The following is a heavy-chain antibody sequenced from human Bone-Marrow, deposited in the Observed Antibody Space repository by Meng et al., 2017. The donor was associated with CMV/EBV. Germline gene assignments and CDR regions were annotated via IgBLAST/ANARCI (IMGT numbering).Heavy chain of an antibody. CDR3: AREYFGYLDS. J-gene: IGHJ4*02. Sequence: GESLKTSCAASGFTFSSYWMHWVRQAPGKGLVWVSRINSDGSSTSYADSVKGRFTISRDNSNNTLDLQMNSLRPDDTAVYYCAREYFGYLDSWGQGTLVTVSS. CDR1: GFTFSSYW. CDR2: INSDGSST. V-gene: IGHV3-74*01. D-gene: IGHD2-8*01.